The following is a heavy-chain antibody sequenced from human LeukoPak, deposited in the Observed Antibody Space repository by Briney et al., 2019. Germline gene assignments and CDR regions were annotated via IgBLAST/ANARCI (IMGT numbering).Heavy chain of an antibody. CDR2: INPNSGGT. CDR1: GYTFTGYY. D-gene: IGHD2-2*01. V-gene: IGHV1-2*02. Sequence: ASVKVSCKASGYTFTGYYMHWVRQAPGQGLERMGWINPNSGGTNYAQKFQGRVTMTRDTSISTAYMELSRLRSDDTAVYYCARVPGREYQLLFDYWGQGNLVTVSS. CDR3: ARVPGREYQLLFDY. J-gene: IGHJ4*02.